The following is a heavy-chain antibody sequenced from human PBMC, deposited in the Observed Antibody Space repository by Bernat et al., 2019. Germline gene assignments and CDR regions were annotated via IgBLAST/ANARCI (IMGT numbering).Heavy chain of an antibody. J-gene: IGHJ4*02. CDR2: ISGSGGSR. V-gene: IGHV3-23*01. CDR1: GFTFSSYA. CDR3: AEDVGAVADDY. D-gene: IGHD6-19*01. Sequence: EVQLLESGGGLVQPGGSLRLSCAASGFTFSSYAMSWVRQAPGKGLEWVSAISGSGGSRYYADSVNSRLTISGNNSKNALYLQMNSLRAEDTAVYYCAEDVGAVADDYWGQGTLVTVPS.